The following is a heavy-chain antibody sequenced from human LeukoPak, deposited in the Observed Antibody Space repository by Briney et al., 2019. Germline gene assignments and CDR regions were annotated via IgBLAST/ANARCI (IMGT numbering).Heavy chain of an antibody. J-gene: IGHJ4*02. CDR3: AKGFNRYSSSWYVY. CDR2: ISGSGGST. Sequence: GGSLRLSCAASGFTFNSYAMSWVRQAPGKGLEWVSAISGSGGSTYYADSVKGRFTISRDNSKNTLYLQMNSLRAEDTAVYYCAKGFNRYSSSWYVYWGQGTLVTVSS. V-gene: IGHV3-23*01. D-gene: IGHD6-13*01. CDR1: GFTFNSYA.